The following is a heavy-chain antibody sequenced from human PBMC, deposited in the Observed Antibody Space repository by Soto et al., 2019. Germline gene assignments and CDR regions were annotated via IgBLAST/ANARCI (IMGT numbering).Heavy chain of an antibody. D-gene: IGHD6-19*01. CDR1: GYTFTNFG. Sequence: QVQLVQSGNEVKKPGASVKVSCKASGYTFTNFGISWMRQAPGQGPEWMGWISTSAGNTNYGQKFHERVTMTTDASTPTAPMELRSLTYDDTAVDYCARWAFASRAWYSGTFDLWGQGTLVTVSA. J-gene: IGHJ3*01. CDR3: ARWAFASRAWYSGTFDL. V-gene: IGHV1-18*04. CDR2: ISTSAGNT.